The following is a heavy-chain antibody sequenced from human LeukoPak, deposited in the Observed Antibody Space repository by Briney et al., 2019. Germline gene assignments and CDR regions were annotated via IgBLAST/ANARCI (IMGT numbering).Heavy chain of an antibody. CDR2: ISYDGSNK. D-gene: IGHD3-22*01. J-gene: IGHJ4*02. V-gene: IGHV3-30-3*01. Sequence: GGSLRLSCAASGFTFSSYAMHWVRQAPGKGLEWVAVISYDGSNKYYADSVKGRFTISRDNSKNTLYLQMNSLRAEDTAVYYCARDYYDSSGYHNYYWGQGTLVTVSS. CDR3: ARDYYDSSGYHNYY. CDR1: GFTFSSYA.